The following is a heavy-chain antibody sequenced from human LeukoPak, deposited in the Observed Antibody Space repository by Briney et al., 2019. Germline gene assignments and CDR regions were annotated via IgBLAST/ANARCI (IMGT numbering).Heavy chain of an antibody. CDR2: INHSGST. V-gene: IGHV4-34*01. Sequence: SETLSLTCAVYGGSFSGYYWSWIRQPPGKGLEWIGEINHSGSTNYNPPLKSRVTISVDTSKNQFSLKLSSVTAADTAVYYCATSIAARSWGQGTLVTVSS. J-gene: IGHJ5*02. CDR1: GGSFSGYY. CDR3: ATSIAARS. D-gene: IGHD6-13*01.